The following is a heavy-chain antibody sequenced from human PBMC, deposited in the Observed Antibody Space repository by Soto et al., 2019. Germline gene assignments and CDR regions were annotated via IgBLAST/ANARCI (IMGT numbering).Heavy chain of an antibody. CDR2: FDPEDGET. J-gene: IGHJ4*02. CDR3: ATAPIIAVTTKVFSLFDY. D-gene: IGHD4-17*01. Sequence: ASVKVSCKVSGYTLTELSMHWVRQAPGKGLEWMGGFDPEDGETIYAQKFQGRVTMTEDTSTDTAYMELSSLRSEDTAVYYCATAPIIAVTTKVFSLFDYWGQGALVTVSS. V-gene: IGHV1-24*01. CDR1: GYTLTELS.